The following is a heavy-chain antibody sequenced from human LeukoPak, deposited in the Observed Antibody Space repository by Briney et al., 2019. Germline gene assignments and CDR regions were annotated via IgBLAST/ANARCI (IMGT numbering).Heavy chain of an antibody. V-gene: IGHV3-23*01. CDR3: ATNSGYGLSFY. J-gene: IGHJ4*02. CDR2: ISGSGGST. CDR1: GFTFSSYG. D-gene: IGHD5-12*01. Sequence: PGGSLRLSCAASGFTFSSYGMSWVRQAPGKGLEWVSAISGSGGSTYYADSVKGRFTISRDNSKNTLYLQMNSLRAEDTAVYYCATNSGYGLSFYWGQGTLVTVSS.